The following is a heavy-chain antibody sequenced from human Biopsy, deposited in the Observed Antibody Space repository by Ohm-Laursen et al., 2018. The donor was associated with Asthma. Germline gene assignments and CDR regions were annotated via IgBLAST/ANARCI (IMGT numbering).Heavy chain of an antibody. CDR1: GGSISSSSYY. CDR2: IYYTGTT. J-gene: IGHJ4*02. Sequence: SETLSLTCTVSGGSISSSSYYWGWIRQPPGKGLAWIGHIYYTGTTNYSPSLKSRATISVDRSKNQFSLKLTSVTAADTAVYYCAGHWDWGSFFDYWGQGTPVTVSS. D-gene: IGHD7-27*01. CDR3: AGHWDWGSFFDY. V-gene: IGHV4-39*01.